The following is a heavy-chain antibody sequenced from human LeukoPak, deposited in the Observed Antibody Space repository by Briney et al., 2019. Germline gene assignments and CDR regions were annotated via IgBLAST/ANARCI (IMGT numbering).Heavy chain of an antibody. D-gene: IGHD4-17*01. CDR2: IYTSGST. J-gene: IGHJ3*02. V-gene: IGHV4-59*01. CDR3: ARDPTTVTKGFDI. Sequence: SETLSLTCTVSGGSISSYYWSWIRQPPGKGLEWIGYIYTSGSTNYNPSLKSRVTISVDTSKKQFSLKMTSVTAADTAVYYCARDPTTVTKGFDIWGQGTMVTVSS. CDR1: GGSISSYY.